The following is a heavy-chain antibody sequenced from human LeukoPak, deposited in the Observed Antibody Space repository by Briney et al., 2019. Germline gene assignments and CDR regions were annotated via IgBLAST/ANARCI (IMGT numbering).Heavy chain of an antibody. Sequence: GGSLRLSCAASGFMFSSNWMSWVRLASGKGLEWVANIKEDGTETYYVDSVKGRFTISRDNAKNSLYLQMNSLRVEDTAVYYCAKEGRSLQTYWGQGTLVTVSS. CDR1: GFMFSSNW. J-gene: IGHJ4*02. V-gene: IGHV3-7*03. CDR3: AKEGRSLQTY. D-gene: IGHD5-24*01. CDR2: IKEDGTET.